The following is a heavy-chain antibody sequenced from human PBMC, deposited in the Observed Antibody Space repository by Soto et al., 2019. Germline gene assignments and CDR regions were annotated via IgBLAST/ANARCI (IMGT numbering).Heavy chain of an antibody. D-gene: IGHD5-12*01. CDR1: GFTFSGRG. V-gene: IGHV3-48*02. J-gene: IGHJ4*02. CDR2: ISPVSTSK. Sequence: GGSLRLSCAASGFTFSGRGMIWVRQAPGKGLEWLSYISPVSTSKYYADSAKGRFSISRDNARASLYLQMNSLRDDDTAVYFFATVDGPTVATMFFDSWGQGILFTFSS. CDR3: ATVDGPTVATMFFDS.